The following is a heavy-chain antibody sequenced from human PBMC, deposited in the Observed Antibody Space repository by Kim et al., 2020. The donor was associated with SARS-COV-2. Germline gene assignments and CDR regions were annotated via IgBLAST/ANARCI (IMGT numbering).Heavy chain of an antibody. Sequence: ASVKVSCKASGYSFSSYGITWVRQAPGQGLEWVGWISAYNGHTKYAQKLQGRVTMITDTSTSTAHMELRSLTSDDTAVYYCARAGYSSSWYVVDYWGQGTLVTVSS. CDR2: ISAYNGHT. V-gene: IGHV1-18*04. D-gene: IGHD6-13*01. CDR1: GYSFSSYG. CDR3: ARAGYSSSWYVVDY. J-gene: IGHJ4*02.